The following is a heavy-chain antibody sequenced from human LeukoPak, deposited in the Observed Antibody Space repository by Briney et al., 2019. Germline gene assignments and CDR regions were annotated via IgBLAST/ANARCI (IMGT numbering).Heavy chain of an antibody. D-gene: IGHD3-22*01. Sequence: SGGSLRLSCAASGFPFSSYWMTWVRQAPGKGPEWVANIKQDGSDTHYVDSVKGRFTISRDNAKNSLYLQMNSLRAEDTAVYYCARAYYYDSSGYPFDYWGQGTLVTVSS. CDR3: ARAYYYDSSGYPFDY. CDR2: IKQDGSDT. V-gene: IGHV3-7*01. CDR1: GFPFSSYW. J-gene: IGHJ4*02.